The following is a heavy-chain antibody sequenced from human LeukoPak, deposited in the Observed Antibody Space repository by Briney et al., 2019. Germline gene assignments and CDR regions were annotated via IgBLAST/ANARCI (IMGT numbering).Heavy chain of an antibody. J-gene: IGHJ4*02. CDR3: AREKLWFGGLFDY. V-gene: IGHV3-21*01. D-gene: IGHD3-10*01. CDR2: ISSSSSYI. Sequence: PGGSLRLSCAASGFTLSYYTMNWVRQAPGKGLEWVSSISSSSSYIYYADSMKGRFTISRDNAKNSLYLQMNSLRAEDTAVYYCAREKLWFGGLFDYWGQGTLVTVSS. CDR1: GFTLSYYT.